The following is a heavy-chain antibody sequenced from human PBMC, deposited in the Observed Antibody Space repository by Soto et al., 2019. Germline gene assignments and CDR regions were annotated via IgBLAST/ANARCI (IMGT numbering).Heavy chain of an antibody. CDR3: ARDGPHPHETTGRIDS. CDR2: IYHTGTT. J-gene: IGHJ4*02. CDR1: GDSISRGYH. V-gene: IGHV4-38-2*02. Sequence: SETLSVTCAVSGDSISRGYHWAWIRQPPTKGLEWIASIYHTGTTYYNPSLTSRVTISVDTSQNLFSLKLTSVTAADSAVYYCARDGPHPHETTGRIDSWGKGMLVTVSS. D-gene: IGHD1-7*01.